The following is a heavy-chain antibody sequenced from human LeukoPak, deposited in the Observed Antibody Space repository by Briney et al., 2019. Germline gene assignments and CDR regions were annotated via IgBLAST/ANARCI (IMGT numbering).Heavy chain of an antibody. J-gene: IGHJ4*02. CDR2: ISYDGSNK. Sequence: GGSLRLSCAASGFTFSSYATHWVRQAPGKGLEWVAVISYDGSNKYYADSVKGRFTISRDNSKNTLYLQMNSLRAEDTAVYYCAKDRPYSSGQLKTYYFDYWGQGTLVTVSS. CDR3: AKDRPYSSGQLKTYYFDY. CDR1: GFTFSSYA. D-gene: IGHD6-19*01. V-gene: IGHV3-30-3*01.